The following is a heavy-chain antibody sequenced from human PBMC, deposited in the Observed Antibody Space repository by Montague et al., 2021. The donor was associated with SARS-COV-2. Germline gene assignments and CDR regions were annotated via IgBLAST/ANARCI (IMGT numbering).Heavy chain of an antibody. D-gene: IGHD3-3*01. CDR2: MSYEGTIK. CDR3: ARDATPTSAFLQWVLDP. V-gene: IGHV3-30*03. CDR1: GFIVSNYG. J-gene: IGHJ5*02. Sequence: SLRLSCAASGFIVSNYGMHWARQAPGKGLEWVAVMSYEGTIKYYADSVKGRFTIPRDNSKSTVWLQMKSLRPEDAAIYYCARDATPTSAFLQWVLDPWGQGTLVTVSS.